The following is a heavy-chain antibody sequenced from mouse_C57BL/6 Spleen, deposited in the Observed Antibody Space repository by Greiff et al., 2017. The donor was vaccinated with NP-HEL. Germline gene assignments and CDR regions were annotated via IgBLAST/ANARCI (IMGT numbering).Heavy chain of an antibody. Sequence: VQLQQPGTELVKPGASVKLSCKASGYTFTSYWMHWVKQRPGQGLEWIGNINPSNGGTNYNEKFKSKATLTVDKSSSTAYMQLSRLTSEDSAVYDCARKDSSGAVFGYWGQGTTLTVSS. CDR3: ARKDSSGAVFGY. D-gene: IGHD3-2*02. V-gene: IGHV1-53*01. CDR2: INPSNGGT. J-gene: IGHJ2*01. CDR1: GYTFTSYW.